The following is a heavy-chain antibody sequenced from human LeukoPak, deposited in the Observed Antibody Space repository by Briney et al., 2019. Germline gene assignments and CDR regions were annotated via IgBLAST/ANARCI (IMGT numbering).Heavy chain of an antibody. CDR3: ASYYDSSGPLDY. D-gene: IGHD3-22*01. J-gene: IGHJ4*02. CDR1: GGTFSSYA. V-gene: IGHV1-69*13. Sequence: GASVKVSCKASGGTFSSYAISWVRQAPGQGLEWMGGIIPIFGTANYAQKFQGRVTITADESTSTAYMELSSLRSEDTAVYYCASYYDSSGPLDYWGQGTLVTVSS. CDR2: IIPIFGTA.